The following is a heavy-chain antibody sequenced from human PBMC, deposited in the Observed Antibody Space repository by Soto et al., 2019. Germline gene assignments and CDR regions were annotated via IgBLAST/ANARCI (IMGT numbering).Heavy chain of an antibody. CDR2: IYYSGST. Sequence: VELQESGPGLVKPSQTLFLPCTVSGGSIRSGGYHWGWIRQHPGKGLEWVGYIYYSGSTYYNPSLKIRVTKSVDTSKNQFSLKLSSVTAADTAVYYCARANKEGYSYGWTLPDYWGQVTLVTVSS. V-gene: IGHV4-31*03. CDR3: ARANKEGYSYGWTLPDY. CDR1: GGSIRSGGYH. D-gene: IGHD5-18*01. J-gene: IGHJ4*02.